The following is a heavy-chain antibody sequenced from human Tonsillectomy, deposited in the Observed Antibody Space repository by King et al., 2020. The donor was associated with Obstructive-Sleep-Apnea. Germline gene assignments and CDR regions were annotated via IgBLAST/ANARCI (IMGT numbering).Heavy chain of an antibody. CDR2: ISYHGSNK. V-gene: IGHV3-30-3*01. J-gene: IGHJ4*02. Sequence: QVQLVESGGGVVQPGRSLRLSCAASGFTFSSYAMHWVRQAPGKGLEWVAGISYHGSNKYYADSVKGRFTISRDNSRNTLYLQMNSLRAEDTAVYYCARENYGEHYFDYWGQGTLVTVSS. D-gene: IGHD4-17*01. CDR1: GFTFSSYA. CDR3: ARENYGEHYFDY.